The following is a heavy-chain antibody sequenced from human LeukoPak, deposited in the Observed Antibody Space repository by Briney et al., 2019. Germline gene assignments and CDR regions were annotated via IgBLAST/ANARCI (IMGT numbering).Heavy chain of an antibody. Sequence: SGGSLRLSCAASGFTFSSYWMSWVRQAPGKGLEWVANIKQDGSEKYYVDSVKGRFTISRDNAKNSLYLQMNSLRAEDTAVYYCAREYYDFWSGYYGDYYYYYMDVWGKGTTVTVSS. CDR1: GFTFSSYW. J-gene: IGHJ6*03. V-gene: IGHV3-7*01. CDR2: IKQDGSEK. CDR3: AREYYDFWSGYYGDYYYYYMDV. D-gene: IGHD3-3*01.